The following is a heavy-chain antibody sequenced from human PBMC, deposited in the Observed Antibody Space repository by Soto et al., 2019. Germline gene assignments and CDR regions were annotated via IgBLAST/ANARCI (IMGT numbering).Heavy chain of an antibody. V-gene: IGHV4-31*11. CDR2: IYYSGST. CDR1: GGKVSSCGYY. Sequence: SLTGDVRGGKVSSCGYYSSHYRQNPGKGLEWIGYIYYSGSTYYNPSLKSRVTISVDTSKNQFSLKLSSVTAADTAVYYCARVEGNSEFWSGYGYNLLDRLGHGTLVTVSS. CDR3: ARVEGNSEFWSGYGYNLLDR. J-gene: IGHJ5*02. D-gene: IGHD3-3*01.